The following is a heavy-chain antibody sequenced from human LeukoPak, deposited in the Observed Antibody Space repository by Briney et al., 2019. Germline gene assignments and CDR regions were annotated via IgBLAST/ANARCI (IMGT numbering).Heavy chain of an antibody. J-gene: IGHJ4*02. V-gene: IGHV1-3*01. D-gene: IGHD4-23*01. Sequence: ASVKVSCKASGYTFTGYYMHWVRQAPGQRLEWMGWINAGNGNTKYSQKFQGRVTITRDTSASTAYMELSSLRSEDTAVYYCARVRWGPASGYFDYWGQGTLVTVSS. CDR3: ARVRWGPASGYFDY. CDR1: GYTFTGYY. CDR2: INAGNGNT.